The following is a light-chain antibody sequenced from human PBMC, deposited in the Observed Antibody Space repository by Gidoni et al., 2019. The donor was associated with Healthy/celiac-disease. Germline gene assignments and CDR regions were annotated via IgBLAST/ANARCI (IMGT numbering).Light chain of an antibody. CDR2: AAS. J-gene: IGKJ4*01. V-gene: IGKV1-39*01. CDR1: QSISSY. CDR3: QQSYSTPLT. Sequence: DIQMTQSPSSLSASVGDRVTITCRASQSISSYLNWYQQKPGKAPKLLIYAASSLQSGVPSRFSGSGSGTDFTLTIRSLQPAAFATYYCQQSYSTPLTFGGXTKVEIK.